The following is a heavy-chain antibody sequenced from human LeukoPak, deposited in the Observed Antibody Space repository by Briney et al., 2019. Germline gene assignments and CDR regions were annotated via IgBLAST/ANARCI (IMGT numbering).Heavy chain of an antibody. CDR2: IKQDGSVK. Sequence: GGSLRLSCEASGFIFSNYWMSWVRQAPGKGLEWVANIKQDGSVKNYVDSMEGRFIISRDNAKNLPYLQMNSLGAEDTAVYYCVRTSRSISSDYWGQGTQGTVSS. CDR1: GFIFSNYW. V-gene: IGHV3-7*01. J-gene: IGHJ4*02. CDR3: VRTSRSISSDY. D-gene: IGHD3-3*02.